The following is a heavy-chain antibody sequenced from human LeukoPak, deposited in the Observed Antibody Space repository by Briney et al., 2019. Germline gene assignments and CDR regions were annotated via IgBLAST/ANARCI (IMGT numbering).Heavy chain of an antibody. V-gene: IGHV1-2*02. CDR3: AREVGINAFDI. D-gene: IGHD3-10*01. Sequence: ASVKVSCKASGYTFTGNHMYWVRQAPGQGLECMGWIRPKTGDTHYAQNFQGRVTMTRDTSISTAYMELSRLTADDTDVYYCAREVGINAFDIWGQGTMVTVSS. CDR1: GYTFTGNH. CDR2: IRPKTGDT. J-gene: IGHJ3*02.